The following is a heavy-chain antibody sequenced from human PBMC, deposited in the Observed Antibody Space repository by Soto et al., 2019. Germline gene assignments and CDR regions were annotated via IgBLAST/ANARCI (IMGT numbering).Heavy chain of an antibody. CDR1: GGTFSSYA. CDR2: IIPIFGTA. D-gene: IGHD3-22*01. Sequence: SVKVSCKASGGTFSSYAISWVRQAPGQGLEWMGGIIPIFGTANYAQKFQGRVTITADESTSTVYMELSSLRSEDTAVYYCARKQDYYDSREPFDYWGQGTLVTVSS. J-gene: IGHJ4*02. CDR3: ARKQDYYDSREPFDY. V-gene: IGHV1-69*13.